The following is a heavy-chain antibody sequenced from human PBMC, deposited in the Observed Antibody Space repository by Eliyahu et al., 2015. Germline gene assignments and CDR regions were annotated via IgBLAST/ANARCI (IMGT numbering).Heavy chain of an antibody. Sequence: QLQLQESGPGLVKPSETLSLTCTVSGXXISSSSYYWGWXRQPPGKGLEWIGSIYYSGSTYYNPSLKSRVTISVDTSKNQFSLKLSSVTAADTAVYYCARCRPPRPYDSSGYLLDYWGQGTLVTVSS. CDR1: GXXISSSSYY. J-gene: IGHJ4*02. D-gene: IGHD3-22*01. CDR2: IYYSGST. V-gene: IGHV4-39*01. CDR3: ARCRPPRPYDSSGYLLDY.